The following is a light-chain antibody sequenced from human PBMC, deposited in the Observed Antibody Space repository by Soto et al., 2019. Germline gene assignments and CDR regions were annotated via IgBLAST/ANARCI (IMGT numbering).Light chain of an antibody. Sequence: DIQMTQSPSSLSASVDDRVTITSRASQSINKYINWYQQKQGKPPNLLINGASSLQSGVPSRFSGRGSGTDFTLTISKLQPEDFETYYCQQTYSTPFTFGPGTKVDI. CDR1: QSINKY. CDR3: QQTYSTPFT. V-gene: IGKV1-39*01. CDR2: GAS. J-gene: IGKJ3*01.